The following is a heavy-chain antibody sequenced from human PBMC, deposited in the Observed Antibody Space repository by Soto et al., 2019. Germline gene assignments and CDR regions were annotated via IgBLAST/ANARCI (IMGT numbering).Heavy chain of an antibody. CDR2: IWYDGSNK. CDR1: GFTFSSYG. J-gene: IGHJ6*02. Sequence: GGSLRLSCAASGFTFSSYGMHWVRQAPGKGLEWVAVIWYDGSNKYYADSVKGRFTISRDNSKNTLYLQMNSLRAEDTAVYYCARGLGRAAALGMDVWGQGATVTVSS. V-gene: IGHV3-33*01. CDR3: ARGLGRAAALGMDV. D-gene: IGHD6-13*01.